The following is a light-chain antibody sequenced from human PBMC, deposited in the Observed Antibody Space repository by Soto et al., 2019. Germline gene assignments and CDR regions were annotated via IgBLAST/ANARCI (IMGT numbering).Light chain of an antibody. J-gene: IGKJ4*01. CDR2: DAS. V-gene: IGKV1-33*01. CDR3: QQYHNFPLT. Sequence: DIQMSQSPSSLSASVGDKVTITCQASQDIKNNLNWYQQKPGKVPELLIYDASTLEEGVPSRFSGSESGTDFTFTITISSLQPEDFATYYCQQYHNFPLTFGGGTRVDI. CDR1: QDIKNN.